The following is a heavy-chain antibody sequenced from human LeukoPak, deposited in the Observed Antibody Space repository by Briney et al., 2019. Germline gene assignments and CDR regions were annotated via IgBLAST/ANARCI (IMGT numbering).Heavy chain of an antibody. V-gene: IGHV3-48*01. Sequence: GGSLRLSCAASGFTFSSYSMNWVRQAPGKGLEWVSYISSSSNTIYYADSVKGRFTISRDNAKNSLYLQMNSLRAEDTAVYYCARFLLAPGAFDIGAKGKRVTVFS. CDR1: GFTFSSYS. CDR2: ISSSSNTI. J-gene: IGHJ3*02. CDR3: ARFLLAPGAFDI. D-gene: IGHD3-3*02.